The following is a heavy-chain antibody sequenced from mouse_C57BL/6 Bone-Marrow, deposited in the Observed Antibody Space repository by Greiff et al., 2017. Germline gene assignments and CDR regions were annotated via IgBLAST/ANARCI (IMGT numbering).Heavy chain of an antibody. CDR2: IYPGSGST. J-gene: IGHJ1*03. Sequence: VQLKQPGAELVKPGASVKMSCKASGYTFTSSWITWVKQRPGQGLEWIGDIYPGSGSTNYNEKFKSKATLTVDTSSSTAYMQLSSLTSEDSAVYYCASTPLYYGNSFWYFDVWGTGTTVTVSS. CDR3: ASTPLYYGNSFWYFDV. D-gene: IGHD2-1*01. V-gene: IGHV1-55*01. CDR1: GYTFTSSW.